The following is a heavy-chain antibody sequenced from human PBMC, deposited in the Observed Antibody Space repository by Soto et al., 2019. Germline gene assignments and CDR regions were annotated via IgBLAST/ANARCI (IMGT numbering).Heavy chain of an antibody. V-gene: IGHV1-69*01. Sequence: QVQLVQSGAEVKKPGSSVKVSCKASGGTFSSYAISWVRQAPGQGLEWMGGIIPIFGTANYAQKFQGRVTITADESRSTAYMELSSLRTEDTAVDYCARGNFRRVTARVRGYYYYYGMDCCGQGTTVTVSS. CDR1: GGTFSSYA. J-gene: IGHJ6*02. CDR2: IIPIFGTA. CDR3: ARGNFRRVTARVRGYYYYYGMDC. D-gene: IGHD5-18*01.